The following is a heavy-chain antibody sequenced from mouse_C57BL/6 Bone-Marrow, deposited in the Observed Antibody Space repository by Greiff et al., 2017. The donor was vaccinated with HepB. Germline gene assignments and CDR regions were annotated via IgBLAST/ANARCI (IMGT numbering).Heavy chain of an antibody. Sequence: QVQLKQPGTELVKPGASVKVSCKASGYTFTSYWMHWVKQRPGQGLEWIGRIHPSDSDTNYNQKFKGKATLTVDKSSSTAYMQLSSLTSEDSAVYYCAIKGPYYYGSSPSFDYWGQGTTLTVSS. CDR2: IHPSDSDT. CDR1: GYTFTSYW. J-gene: IGHJ2*01. CDR3: AIKGPYYYGSSPSFDY. V-gene: IGHV1-74*01. D-gene: IGHD1-1*01.